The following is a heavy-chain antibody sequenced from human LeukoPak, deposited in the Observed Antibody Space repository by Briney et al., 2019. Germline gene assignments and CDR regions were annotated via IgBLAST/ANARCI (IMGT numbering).Heavy chain of an antibody. D-gene: IGHD3-10*01. J-gene: IGHJ4*02. CDR2: IYSSGST. Sequence: SQTLSLTCTVSGGSISSGSYYWSWIRQPAGKGLEWIGRIYSSGSTNYNPSLKSRVTISLDTSKNQFSLKLSSVTAADTAVYYCARGGYYYGSGSHGLPDYWGQGTLVTVSS. CDR1: GGSISSGSYY. CDR3: ARGGYYYGSGSHGLPDY. V-gene: IGHV4-61*02.